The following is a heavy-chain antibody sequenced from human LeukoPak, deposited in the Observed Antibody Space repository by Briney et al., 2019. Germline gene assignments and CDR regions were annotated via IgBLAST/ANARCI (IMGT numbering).Heavy chain of an antibody. CDR1: GYIFTKYV. Sequence: GASVKVSCKASGYIFTKYVVHWVRQAPGQRPEGMGWIKAGNGDTKYSQNFQDRPTITRDTSASTVYMELSSLTSEDTALYYCARDDCGDTCYPGGYWGQGTLVTVSS. CDR2: IKAGNGDT. D-gene: IGHD2-21*01. CDR3: ARDDCGDTCYPGGY. J-gene: IGHJ4*02. V-gene: IGHV1-3*01.